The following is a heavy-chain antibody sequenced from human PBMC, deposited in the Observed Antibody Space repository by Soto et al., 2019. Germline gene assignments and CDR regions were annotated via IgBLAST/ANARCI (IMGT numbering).Heavy chain of an antibody. Sequence: ASVKVSCKASGYTFTGYYMHWVRQAPGQGLEWMGWINPNSGGTNYAQKFQGWVTMTRDTSISTAYMELSRLRSDDTAVYYCARGGYCSSTSCYAPGTRNWFDPWGQGTLVTVSS. CDR1: GYTFTGYY. V-gene: IGHV1-2*04. CDR2: INPNSGGT. CDR3: ARGGYCSSTSCYAPGTRNWFDP. D-gene: IGHD2-2*01. J-gene: IGHJ5*02.